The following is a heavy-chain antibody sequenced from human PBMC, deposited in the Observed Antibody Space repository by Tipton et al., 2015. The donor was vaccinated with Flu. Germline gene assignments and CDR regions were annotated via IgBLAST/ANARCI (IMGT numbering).Heavy chain of an antibody. CDR3: AKDVDPGSQGYFDS. J-gene: IGHJ4*02. CDR2: ITGSGDTT. D-gene: IGHD2-21*01. CDR1: GFTLSNYA. V-gene: IGHV3-23*01. Sequence: SLRLSCAASGFTLSNYAMTWVRQAPGKGLEWVSAITGSGDTTYYADSVRGRFTITRDNSKNTLYLQMNSLRAEDTAVYYCAKDVDPGSQGYFDSWGQGTLVTVSS.